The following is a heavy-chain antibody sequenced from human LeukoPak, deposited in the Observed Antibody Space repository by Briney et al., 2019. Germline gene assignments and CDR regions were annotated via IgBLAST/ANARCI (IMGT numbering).Heavy chain of an antibody. J-gene: IGHJ4*02. CDR3: ARGYYYDSSGYYFFPDY. D-gene: IGHD3-22*01. V-gene: IGHV3-21*01. CDR1: GFTFSSYS. CDR2: ISSSSSYI. Sequence: PGGSLRLSCAASGFTFSSYSMNWVRQAPGKGLEWVSSISSSSSYIYYADSVKGRFTISRDHAKNSLYLQMNSLRAEDTAVYYCARGYYYDSSGYYFFPDYWGQGTLVTVSS.